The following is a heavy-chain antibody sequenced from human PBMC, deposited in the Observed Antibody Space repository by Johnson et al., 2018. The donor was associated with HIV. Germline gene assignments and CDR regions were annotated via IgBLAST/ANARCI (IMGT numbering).Heavy chain of an antibody. CDR3: ARVHADAVTTWSEGAYDI. D-gene: IGHD4-17*01. CDR1: GFTFSDYY. CDR2: ISSGGNSI. V-gene: IGHV3-11*04. Sequence: QVQLVESGGGLVKPEGSLRLSCAASGFTFSDYYMSWIRQAPGKGLEWVSYISSGGNSIHYADAVKVRFTISRDNVKNSLYLQMNSLRAEDTAVYYCARVHADAVTTWSEGAYDIWGQGTMVTVSS. J-gene: IGHJ3*02.